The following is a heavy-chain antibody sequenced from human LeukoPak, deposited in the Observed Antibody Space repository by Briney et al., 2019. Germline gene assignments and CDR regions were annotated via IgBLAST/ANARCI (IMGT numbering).Heavy chain of an antibody. J-gene: IGHJ1*01. CDR3: ARLAAVPG. Sequence: ASVKVSCKASGYTFTGYYLHWVRQAPGQGLEWMGWIHPASSGTSYAQKFQGRVTMTRDTSVSTAYMELSSLRSDDTAVYYCARLAAVPGWGQGTLVIVSS. CDR1: GYTFTGYY. CDR2: IHPASSGT. D-gene: IGHD6-19*01. V-gene: IGHV1-2*02.